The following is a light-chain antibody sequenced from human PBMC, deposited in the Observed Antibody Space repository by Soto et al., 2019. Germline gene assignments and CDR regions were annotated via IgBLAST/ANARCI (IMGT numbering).Light chain of an antibody. CDR1: QSVRSW. CDR2: DAS. J-gene: IGKJ4*01. Sequence: IQMTQTPATLSASVGDRVTITCRASQSVRSWLAWYQQKPGTAPKLLIFDASRLESGVPSRFSGSASGTEFTLTISSLQPDDFATYYCQQYDDYPLTFGGGNKVESK. CDR3: QQYDDYPLT. V-gene: IGKV1-5*01.